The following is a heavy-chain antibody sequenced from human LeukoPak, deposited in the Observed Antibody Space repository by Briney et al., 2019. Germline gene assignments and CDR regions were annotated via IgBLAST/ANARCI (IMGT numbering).Heavy chain of an antibody. Sequence: GGSLRLSCAASGFTFCTYGMHRVRQAPGKGLECVAVLAYYGKTKYYADSVKGRFTISRDNSKNTLYLQMNSLRAEDTAVYYCAKDRRYSSGLGAFDIWGQGTMVTVSS. J-gene: IGHJ3*02. CDR1: GFTFCTYG. CDR3: AKDRRYSSGLGAFDI. D-gene: IGHD6-19*01. V-gene: IGHV3-30*18. CDR2: LAYYGKTK.